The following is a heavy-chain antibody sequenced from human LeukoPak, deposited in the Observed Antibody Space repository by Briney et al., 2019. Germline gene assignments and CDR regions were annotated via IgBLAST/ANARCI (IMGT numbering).Heavy chain of an antibody. CDR1: GFTFSSYW. Sequence: GGSLRLSCAASGFTFSSYWMSWVRQAPGKGLEWVANIKQDGSEKYYVDSVKGRFTISRDNSKNTLYPQMNSLRAEDTAMYYCAKDSAYYYDSSGYYYDWGQGTLVTVSS. J-gene: IGHJ4*02. D-gene: IGHD3-22*01. CDR3: AKDSAYYYDSSGYYYD. V-gene: IGHV3-7*01. CDR2: IKQDGSEK.